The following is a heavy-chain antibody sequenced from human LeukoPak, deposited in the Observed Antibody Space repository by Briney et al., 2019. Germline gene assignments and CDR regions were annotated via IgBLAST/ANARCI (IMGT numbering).Heavy chain of an antibody. D-gene: IGHD1-26*01. CDR1: GGSISSGGYS. J-gene: IGHJ4*02. CDR2: IYHSGST. V-gene: IGHV4-30-2*01. Sequence: PSETLSLTCAVSGGSISSGGYSWSWIRQPPGKGLEWIGYIYHSGSTYYNPSLKSRITISVDRSKNQFSLKLSSVTAADTAVYYCAREQGVGAIGYWGQGTLVTVSS. CDR3: AREQGVGAIGY.